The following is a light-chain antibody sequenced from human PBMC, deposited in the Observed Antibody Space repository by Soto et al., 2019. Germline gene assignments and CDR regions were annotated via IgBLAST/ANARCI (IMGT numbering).Light chain of an antibody. Sequence: GDRVTLTCRASQSINSLLSWYQQSPGKAPKLLIYHASTLESGVPSRFSGSGSGTEFTLTISSLQPDDFATYYCQEYVYYSTFGGGTKVEIK. CDR2: HAS. J-gene: IGKJ4*01. CDR3: QEYVYYST. CDR1: QSINSL. V-gene: IGKV1-5*01.